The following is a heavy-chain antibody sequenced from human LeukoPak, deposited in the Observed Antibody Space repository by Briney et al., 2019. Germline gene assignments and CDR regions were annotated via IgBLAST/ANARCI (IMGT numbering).Heavy chain of an antibody. CDR1: GFTFSSYA. CDR3: AKFHYCDSSGSYDAFDI. J-gene: IGHJ3*02. V-gene: IGHV3-23*01. CDR2: ISGSGGST. D-gene: IGHD3-22*01. Sequence: GGSLRLSCAASGFTFSSYAMSWVRQAPGKGLEWVSAISGSGGSTYYADSVKGRFTISRDNSKNTLYLQMNSLRAEDTAVYYCAKFHYCDSSGSYDAFDIWGQGTMVTVSS.